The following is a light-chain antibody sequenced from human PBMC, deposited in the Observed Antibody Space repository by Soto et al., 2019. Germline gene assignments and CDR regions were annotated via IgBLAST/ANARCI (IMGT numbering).Light chain of an antibody. V-gene: IGKV3-20*01. J-gene: IGKJ1*01. CDR1: QSVSSFY. CDR2: GAS. CDR3: QQYGSSPWT. Sequence: EIVLTQSPGTLSLSPGESATLSCRASQSVSSFYLAWYQQKPGQAPRLLMYGASSRATGIPDRFSGSGSGTDFTLTISRLEPEDFAVYYCQQYGSSPWTFGQGTKVEIK.